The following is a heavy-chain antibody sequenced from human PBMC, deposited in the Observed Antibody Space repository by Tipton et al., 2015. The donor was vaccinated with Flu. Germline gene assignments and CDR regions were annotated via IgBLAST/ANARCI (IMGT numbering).Heavy chain of an antibody. Sequence: TLSLTCTVSGGSINTNLYYWAWIRQPPGKGLEWIGSISYSGTTYYNPSLESRVTISVDTPKNQFSLKLSSVTAADTALYFCARVGGWDDSSYYFDFWGQGTRVTVSS. CDR2: ISYSGTT. CDR3: ARVGGWDDSSYYFDF. CDR1: GGSINTNLYY. V-gene: IGHV4-39*07. D-gene: IGHD1-1*01. J-gene: IGHJ4*02.